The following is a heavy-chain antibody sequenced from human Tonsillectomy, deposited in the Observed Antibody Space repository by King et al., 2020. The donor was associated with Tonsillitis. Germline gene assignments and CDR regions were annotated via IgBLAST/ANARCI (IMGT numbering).Heavy chain of an antibody. J-gene: IGHJ4*02. CDR2: VSSSGDST. V-gene: IGHV3-23*04. D-gene: IGHD3-22*01. CDR1: GFTFSSYA. Sequence: VQLVESGGGLARPGGSLRLSCAASGFTFSSYAMNWVRQAPGKGLEWVSTVSSSGDSTFYADSGRGRFTISRDNSRNTLYLHMNSLRAEDTAVYYCAKRDYDSSGYYYAIDYWGQGTLVTVSS. CDR3: AKRDYDSSGYYYAIDY.